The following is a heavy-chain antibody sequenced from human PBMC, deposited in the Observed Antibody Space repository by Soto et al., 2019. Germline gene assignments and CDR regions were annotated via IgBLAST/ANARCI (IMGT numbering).Heavy chain of an antibody. V-gene: IGHV3-7*03. D-gene: IGHD4-17*01. CDR2: IDTDGSRK. CDR1: GFNFNTYW. Sequence: PGGSLRLSCAASGFNFNTYWMYWVRQAPGKGLEWVANIDTDGSRKNYVDSVKGRFIISRDNAKNSLLLQMNSLGADDTAVYYCGRVPLDGNYANGVDVWGQGTTVTVSS. J-gene: IGHJ6*02. CDR3: GRVPLDGNYANGVDV.